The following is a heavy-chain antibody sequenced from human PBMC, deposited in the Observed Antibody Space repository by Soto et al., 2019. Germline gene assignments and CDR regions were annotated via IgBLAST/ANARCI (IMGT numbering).Heavy chain of an antibody. D-gene: IGHD6-19*01. CDR3: SNLVYSSGLSADF. J-gene: IGHJ4*02. CDR2: ISYDGTNK. Sequence: QVQLVESGGGVVQPGRSLRLSCAASGFTFSGYGMHWVRQAPGKGLEWVALISYDGTNKSYADSVKGRFTISRDNSKNTLYLQMNSLRAEDTAVYYCSNLVYSSGLSADFWGQGTLVTVSS. CDR1: GFTFSGYG. V-gene: IGHV3-30*18.